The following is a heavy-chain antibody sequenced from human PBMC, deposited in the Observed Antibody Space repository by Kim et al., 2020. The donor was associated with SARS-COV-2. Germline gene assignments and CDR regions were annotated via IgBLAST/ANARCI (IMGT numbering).Heavy chain of an antibody. CDR3: AREGRITIFGVVMPKDYYMDV. J-gene: IGHJ6*03. D-gene: IGHD3-3*01. CDR2: ISSSSSYI. CDR1: GFTFSSYS. Sequence: GGSLRLSCAASGFTFSSYSMNWVRQAPGKGLEWVSSISSSSSYIYYADSVKGRFTISRDNAKNSLYLQMNSLRAEDTAVYYCAREGRITIFGVVMPKDYYMDVWGKGTTVTVSS. V-gene: IGHV3-21*01.